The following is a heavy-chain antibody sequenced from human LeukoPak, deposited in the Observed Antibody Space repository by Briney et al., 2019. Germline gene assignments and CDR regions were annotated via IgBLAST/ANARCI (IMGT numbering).Heavy chain of an antibody. D-gene: IGHD4-23*01. CDR2: ISSSSSTI. Sequence: GGSLRLSCAASGFTFSSYSMDWVRQAPGKGLEWVSYISSSSSTIYYADSVKGRFTISRDNAKNSLYLQMNSLRDEDTAVYYCARVQPPPTVVTPRYYYYGMDVWGQGTTVTVSS. CDR3: ARVQPPPTVVTPRYYYYGMDV. V-gene: IGHV3-48*02. CDR1: GFTFSSYS. J-gene: IGHJ6*02.